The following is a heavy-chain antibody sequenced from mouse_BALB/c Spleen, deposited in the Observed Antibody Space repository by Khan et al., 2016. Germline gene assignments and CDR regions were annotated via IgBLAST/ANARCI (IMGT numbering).Heavy chain of an antibody. J-gene: IGHJ2*01. CDR1: GYSITSDYA. Sequence: EVQLQESGPGLVKPSQSLSLTCTVTGYSITSDYAWNWIRQFPGNKLEWMGYISYSDNTTYNPSLKSRISITRDTSKNPFFLQLNSVTTEDTATYYCARGPSYYFDYWGQGTTLTVSS. V-gene: IGHV3-2*02. CDR3: ARGPSYYFDY. CDR2: ISYSDNT.